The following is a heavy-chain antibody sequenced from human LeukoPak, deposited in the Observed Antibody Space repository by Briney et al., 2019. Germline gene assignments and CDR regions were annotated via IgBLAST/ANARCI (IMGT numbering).Heavy chain of an antibody. CDR3: ARDRDSVVTPEY. D-gene: IGHD4-23*01. CDR2: IYYSGST. V-gene: IGHV4-39*07. J-gene: IGHJ4*02. CDR1: GGSISSSSYY. Sequence: SETLSLTCTVSGGSISSSSYYWGWIRQPPGKGLEWIGSIYYSGSTYYNPSLKSRVTISVDTSKNHFSLRLSSVTAADTAVYYCARDRDSVVTPEYWGQGTLLTVSS.